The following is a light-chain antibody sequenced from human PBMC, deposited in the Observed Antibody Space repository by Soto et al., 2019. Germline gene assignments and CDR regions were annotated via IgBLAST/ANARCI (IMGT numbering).Light chain of an antibody. V-gene: IGLV1-40*01. CDR2: GNG. J-gene: IGLJ1*01. CDR1: SSNIGAGHD. CDR3: HSYYSSLSGSEV. Sequence: QSVLTQPPSVSGARGQRVTISWTGSSSNIGAGHDVHWYQHLPGTAPKLLIYGNGNRPSGVPDRFSGSKSGTSASLAITGLQAEDEADYYCHSYYSSLSGSEVFGTGAKVTVL.